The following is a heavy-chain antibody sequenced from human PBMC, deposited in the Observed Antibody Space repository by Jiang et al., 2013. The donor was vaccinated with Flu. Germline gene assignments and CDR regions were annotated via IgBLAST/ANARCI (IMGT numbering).Heavy chain of an antibody. CDR1: GHTLTEFS. CDR3: ATGVAVRGVPFDY. V-gene: IGHV1-24*01. Sequence: GAEVKKPGASVKVSCKVSGHTLTEFSMHWVRQAPGKGLERMGGFDPEDGEIIYAQKFQGRVSLTEDTSTDTAYLELSSLRSEDTAVYYCATGVAVRGVPFDYWGQGTLVTVSS. D-gene: IGHD3-10*01. CDR2: FDPEDGEI. J-gene: IGHJ4*02.